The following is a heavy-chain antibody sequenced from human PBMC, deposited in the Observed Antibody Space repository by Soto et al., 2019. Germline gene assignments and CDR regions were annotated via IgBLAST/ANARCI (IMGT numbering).Heavy chain of an antibody. D-gene: IGHD6-19*01. V-gene: IGHV4-61*01. CDR1: GGSVSSGNYY. CDR2: IYYTGST. CDR3: ASYSSGWYDVSF. Sequence: QVRLQESGPGLVKPSETLSLTCTVSGGSVSSGNYYWSWIRQPPGKRLEWIGYIYYTGSTNYNPSLKSRVTRSVDTSKTQFSLKLSSVTAADTAVYYCASYSSGWYDVSFWGQGTLVTVSS. J-gene: IGHJ4*02.